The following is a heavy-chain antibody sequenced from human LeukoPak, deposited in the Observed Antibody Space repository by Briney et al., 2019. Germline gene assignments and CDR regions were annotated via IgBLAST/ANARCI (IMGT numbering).Heavy chain of an antibody. CDR1: GYTFTCYY. V-gene: IGHV1-46*01. J-gene: IGHJ4*02. CDR3: AREPSLIAAALTGYFDY. CDR2: INPSGGST. D-gene: IGHD6-13*01. Sequence: ASVKVSCKASGYTFTCYYMHWVRQAPGQGLEWMGIINPSGGSTSYAQKFQGRVTMTRDTSTSTVYMELSSLRSEDTAVYYCAREPSLIAAALTGYFDYWGQGTLVTVSS.